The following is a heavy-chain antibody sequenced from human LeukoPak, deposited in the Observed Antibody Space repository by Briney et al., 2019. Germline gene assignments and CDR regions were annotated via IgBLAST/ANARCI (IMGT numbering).Heavy chain of an antibody. CDR3: ARDSRDYGDYSEGG. CDR2: ISPDGGST. D-gene: IGHD4-17*01. Sequence: GGSLRLSCAASGFTFSTYWMHWVRQAPGKGLVWVSRISPDGGSTNYADSVKGRFTISRDNAKNSLYLQMNSLRAEDTAVYYCARDSRDYGDYSEGGWGQGTLVTVSS. J-gene: IGHJ4*02. V-gene: IGHV3-74*01. CDR1: GFTFSTYW.